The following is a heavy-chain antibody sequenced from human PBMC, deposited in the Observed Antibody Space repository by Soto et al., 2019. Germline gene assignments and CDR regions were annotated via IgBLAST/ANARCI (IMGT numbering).Heavy chain of an antibody. CDR1: GFTFSSYG. Sequence: ESGGGVVQPGRSLRLSCAASGFTFSSYGMHWVRQAPGKGLEWVAVISYDGSNKYYADSVKGRFTISRDNSKNTLYLQMNSLRAEDTAVYYCAKGGGITMVRGVIINWGQGTLVTVSS. CDR3: AKGGGITMVRGVIIN. J-gene: IGHJ4*02. CDR2: ISYDGSNK. D-gene: IGHD3-10*01. V-gene: IGHV3-30*18.